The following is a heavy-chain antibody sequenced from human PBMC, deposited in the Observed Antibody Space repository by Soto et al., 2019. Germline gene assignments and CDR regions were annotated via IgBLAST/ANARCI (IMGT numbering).Heavy chain of an antibody. CDR2: IKQDGSEK. CDR3: ARAIRGGSIYAFDI. D-gene: IGHD2-15*01. CDR1: GFTFSSYW. J-gene: IGHJ3*02. V-gene: IGHV3-7*01. Sequence: EVQLVESGGGLVQPGGSLRLSCAASGFTFSSYWMSWVRQAPGKGLEWVANIKQDGSEKYYVDSVKGRFTISRDNAKNSLYLQMNSLRAEHTAVYYCARAIRGGSIYAFDIWGQGTMVTVSS.